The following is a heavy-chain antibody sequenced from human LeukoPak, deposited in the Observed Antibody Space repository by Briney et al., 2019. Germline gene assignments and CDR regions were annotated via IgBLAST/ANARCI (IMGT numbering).Heavy chain of an antibody. Sequence: PGRCLRLSCAASGFTFSSYALNWVRQAPGEGLDWVSSISGLGGSISYADSVKGRFTISRDNSKITLYLQMNSLRAEDTAIYYCARGPGTGGVDYWGQGTLVSVSS. CDR2: ISGLGGSI. CDR3: ARGPGTGGVDY. V-gene: IGHV3-23*01. J-gene: IGHJ4*02. CDR1: GFTFSSYA. D-gene: IGHD2-8*02.